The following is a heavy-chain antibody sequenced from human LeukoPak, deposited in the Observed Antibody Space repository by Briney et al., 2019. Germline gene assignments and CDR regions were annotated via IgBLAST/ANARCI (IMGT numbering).Heavy chain of an antibody. CDR3: AKAPPAPLDC. CDR2: LYSSGTT. D-gene: IGHD2-2*01. CDR1: GFSVNSDY. V-gene: IGHV3-53*01. J-gene: IGHJ4*02. Sequence: GGSLRLSCAASGFSVNSDYMTWVRQAPGKGLDWVSVLYSSGTTFYADSVRGGFTISRDSSKNTLYLQMNSLRAEDTAVYYCAKAPPAPLDCWGQGTLVTVSS.